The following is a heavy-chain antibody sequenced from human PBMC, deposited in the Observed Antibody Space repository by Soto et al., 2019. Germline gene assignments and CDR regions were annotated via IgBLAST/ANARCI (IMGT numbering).Heavy chain of an antibody. V-gene: IGHV3-13*05. CDR3: ARAYSGRLPRRADYYYAMDV. J-gene: IGHJ6*02. Sequence: VGSLRLSCAASAFTLSAYDMHWVRQPNGKGLEWASALGAADDPYYLGSVKGRFTISRENAKNSLYLQMNNLRAGDTAVYYCARAYSGRLPRRADYYYAMDVWGQGTTVTVSS. CDR1: AFTLSAYD. CDR2: LGAADDP. D-gene: IGHD2-15*01.